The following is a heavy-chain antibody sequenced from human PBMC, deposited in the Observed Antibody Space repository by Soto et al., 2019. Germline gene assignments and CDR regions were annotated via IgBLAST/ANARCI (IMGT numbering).Heavy chain of an antibody. J-gene: IGHJ6*02. V-gene: IGHV3-30-3*01. Sequence: QVQLVESGGGVVQPGRSLRLSCAASGFTFSSYAMHWVRQAPGKGLEWVAVISYDGSNKYYADSVKGRFTISRDNSKNTLYLQMNSLRAEDTAVYYCARDRTVAQGGMDVWGQGTTVTVSS. CDR3: ARDRTVAQGGMDV. CDR1: GFTFSSYA. D-gene: IGHD4-17*01. CDR2: ISYDGSNK.